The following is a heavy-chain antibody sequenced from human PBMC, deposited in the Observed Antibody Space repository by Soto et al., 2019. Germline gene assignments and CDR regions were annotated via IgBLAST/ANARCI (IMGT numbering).Heavy chain of an antibody. D-gene: IGHD1-1*01. CDR1: GDSISSADYY. CDR2: VFYSGTT. J-gene: IGHJ6*02. Sequence: QVQLQESGPGLVRPSQTLSLTCTVSGDSISSADYYWSWIRQTPRKGLEWSGHVFYSGTTYYNPSLKSRLTISVDTSKNHFSLRLTSVTAADTAVYYCARDLWVEPELYYYGMDVWGQGTTVTVSS. V-gene: IGHV4-30-4*01. CDR3: ARDLWVEPELYYYGMDV.